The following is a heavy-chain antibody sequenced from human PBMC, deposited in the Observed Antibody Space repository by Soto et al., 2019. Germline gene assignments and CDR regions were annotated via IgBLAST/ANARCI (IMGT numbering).Heavy chain of an antibody. CDR2: IYYSGST. V-gene: IGHV4-59*01. CDR3: AREEQWLVHNPGSAP. D-gene: IGHD6-19*01. Sequence: SETLSLTCTVSGGSISSYYWSWIRQPPGKGLEWIGYIYYSGSTNYNPSLKSRVTISVDTSKNQFSLKLSSVTAADTAVYYCAREEQWLVHNPGSAPWGQGTLVPVS. CDR1: GGSISSYY. J-gene: IGHJ5*02.